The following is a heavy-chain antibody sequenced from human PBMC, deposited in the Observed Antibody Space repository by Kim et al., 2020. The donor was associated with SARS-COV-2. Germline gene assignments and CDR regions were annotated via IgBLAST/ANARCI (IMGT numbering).Heavy chain of an antibody. J-gene: IGHJ5*02. CDR2: ISYDGSNK. D-gene: IGHD2-21*01. V-gene: IGHV3-30*18. CDR3: AKDLGELWWCPKDP. CDR1: GFTFSSYG. Sequence: GGSLRLSCAASGFTFSSYGMHWVRQAPGKGLEWVAVISYDGSNKYYADSVKGRFTISRDNSKNTLYLQMNSLRAEDTAVYYCAKDLGELWWCPKDPWGQGTLVTVSS.